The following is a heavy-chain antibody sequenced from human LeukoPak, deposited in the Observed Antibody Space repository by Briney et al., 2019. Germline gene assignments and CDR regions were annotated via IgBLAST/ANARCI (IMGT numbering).Heavy chain of an antibody. CDR2: INPNSGGT. CDR1: GYTFTGYY. Sequence: ASVKVSCKASGYTFTGYYMHWVRQAPGQGLEWMGWINPNSGGTNYAQKFQGRVTMTRDTSISTAYMELSRLRSDDTAVYYCARVMSVVTLRPAFDIWGQGTMVTVSS. V-gene: IGHV1-2*02. CDR3: ARVMSVVTLRPAFDI. D-gene: IGHD2-21*02. J-gene: IGHJ3*02.